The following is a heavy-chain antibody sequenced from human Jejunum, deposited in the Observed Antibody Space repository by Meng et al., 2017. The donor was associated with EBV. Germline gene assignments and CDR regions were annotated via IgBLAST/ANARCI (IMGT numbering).Heavy chain of an antibody. D-gene: IGHD6-19*01. V-gene: IGHV3-7*01. CDR2: IKEDGTAK. CDR3: AREVAGGWVDLDY. CDR1: GVTFSTYW. Sequence: EGQLVASGGAWVQPGVSLRLSFAASGVTFSTYWMSWVRQAPGKGLEWVANIKEDGTAKNYVDSVKGRFIISRDNAQNSLYLQMNSLRDEDTAVYYCAREVAGGWVDLDYWGQGTLVTVSS. J-gene: IGHJ4*02.